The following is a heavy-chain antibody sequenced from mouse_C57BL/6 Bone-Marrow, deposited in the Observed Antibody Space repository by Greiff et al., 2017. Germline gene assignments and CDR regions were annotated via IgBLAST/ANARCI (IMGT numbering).Heavy chain of an antibody. V-gene: IGHV6-3*01. CDR1: GFTFSNYW. CDR2: IRLKSDNYAT. J-gene: IGHJ1*03. CDR3: TVWPRYWYFDV. D-gene: IGHD1-1*02. Sequence: EVKVVESGGGLVQPGGSMKLSCVASGFTFSNYWMNWVRQSPEKGLEWVAQIRLKSDNYATHYAESVKGRFTISRDDSKSSVYLQMNNLRAEDTGIYYCTVWPRYWYFDVWGTGTTVTVSS.